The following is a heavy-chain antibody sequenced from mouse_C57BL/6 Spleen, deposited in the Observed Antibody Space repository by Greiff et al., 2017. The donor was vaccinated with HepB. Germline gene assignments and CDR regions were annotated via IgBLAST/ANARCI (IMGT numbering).Heavy chain of an antibody. CDR1: GYAFSSYW. J-gene: IGHJ4*01. V-gene: IGHV1-80*01. CDR3: ARVWAYYAMDY. CDR2: IYPGDGDT. D-gene: IGHD4-1*01. Sequence: QVQLQQSGAELVKPGASVKISCKASGYAFSSYWMNWVKQRPGKGLEWIGQIYPGDGDTNYNGKFKGKATLTADKSSSTAYMQLSSLTSEDSAVYFCARVWAYYAMDYWGQGTSVTVSS.